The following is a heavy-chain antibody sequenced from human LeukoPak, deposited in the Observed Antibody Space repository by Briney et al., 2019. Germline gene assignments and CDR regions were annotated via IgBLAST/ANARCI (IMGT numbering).Heavy chain of an antibody. CDR3: ARKTGTTFSGWFDP. CDR2: IIPIFGTA. V-gene: IGHV1-69*01. J-gene: IGHJ5*02. CDR1: GGTFSSYA. D-gene: IGHD1-7*01. Sequence: SVTVSCKASGGTFSSYATSWVRQAPGQGLEWMGGIIPIFGTANYAQKFQGRVTITADESTSTAYMELSSLRSEDTAVYYCARKTGTTFSGWFDPWGQGTLITVSS.